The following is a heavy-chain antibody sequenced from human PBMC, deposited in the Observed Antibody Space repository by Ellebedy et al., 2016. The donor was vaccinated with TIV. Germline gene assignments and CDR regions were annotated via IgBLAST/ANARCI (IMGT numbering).Heavy chain of an antibody. J-gene: IGHJ3*02. Sequence: GESLKISCAASGFTFSRENMNWARQAPGKGLEWLSYISSSSSPIFYADSVKGRFTISRDNGKNSLYLQMSNLRDEDTAVYYCARLAGATCQCAFDIWGQGTMVTVSS. CDR1: GFTFSREN. CDR2: ISSSSSPI. CDR3: ARLAGATCQCAFDI. V-gene: IGHV3-48*02. D-gene: IGHD2-15*01.